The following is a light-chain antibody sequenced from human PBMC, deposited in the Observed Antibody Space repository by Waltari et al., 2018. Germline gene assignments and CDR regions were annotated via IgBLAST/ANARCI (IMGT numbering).Light chain of an antibody. CDR3: QQYHSLPAT. J-gene: IGKJ4*01. Sequence: DIQMTQSPSSLSASVGDRVTITCQASQDISNYLNWFQHKPGKAPKLLIYDTSNLEIGVPSRFSGSGSVTDFTFTISGLRPEDIATYYCQQYHSLPATFGGGTKVEI. CDR1: QDISNY. V-gene: IGKV1-33*01. CDR2: DTS.